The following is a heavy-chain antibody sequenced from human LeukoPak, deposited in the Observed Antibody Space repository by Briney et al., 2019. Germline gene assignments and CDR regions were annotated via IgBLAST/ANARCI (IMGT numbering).Heavy chain of an antibody. CDR3: ATGGYYDILTGYYYYYGMDV. V-gene: IGHV1-8*01. D-gene: IGHD3-9*01. CDR1: GYTFTSYD. Sequence: ASVEVSCKASGYTFTSYDINWVRQATGQGLEWMGWMNPNSGNTGYAQKFQGRVTMTRNTSISTAYMELSSLGSEDTAVYYCATGGYYDILTGYYYYYGMDVWGQGTTVTVSS. CDR2: MNPNSGNT. J-gene: IGHJ6*02.